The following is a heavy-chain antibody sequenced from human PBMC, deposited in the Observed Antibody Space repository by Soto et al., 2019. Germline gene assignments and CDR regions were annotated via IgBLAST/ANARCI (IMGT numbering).Heavy chain of an antibody. D-gene: IGHD3-10*01. Sequence: QVQLVQSGAEVKKPGSSVKVSCKASGGTFSSYAISWVRQAPGQGLEWMGGIIPIFGTANYAQKFQGRVTITADESTSTAYLELSRLRSEDTAVYYCARDRYYGSGSPAWFDPWGQGTLVTVSS. CDR3: ARDRYYGSGSPAWFDP. CDR2: IIPIFGTA. J-gene: IGHJ5*02. V-gene: IGHV1-69*12. CDR1: GGTFSSYA.